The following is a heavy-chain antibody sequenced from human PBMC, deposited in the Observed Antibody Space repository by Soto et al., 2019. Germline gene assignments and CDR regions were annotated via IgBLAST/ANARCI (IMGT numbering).Heavy chain of an antibody. V-gene: IGHV2-5*02. J-gene: IGHJ5*02. CDR2: IYWDDDK. CDR3: APSHGGTSCSNWVDP. Sequence: QITLKESGPTLVKPTQTLTLTCTFSGFSLSTSGVGVGWIRQPPGKALEWLALIYWDDDKRYSPSLKSRLTITQDPSKNQVVLTMNNLYPVDTATYYCAPSHGGTSCSNWVDPWGQGTLVTVCS. D-gene: IGHD2-2*01. CDR1: GFSLSTSGVG.